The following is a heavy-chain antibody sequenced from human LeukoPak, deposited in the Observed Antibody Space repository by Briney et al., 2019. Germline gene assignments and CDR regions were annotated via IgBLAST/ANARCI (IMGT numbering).Heavy chain of an antibody. Sequence: GASLKISCKTLAYSFTSYWIGWVRPMPGKGPEWIGIINPGDSETRYNPSFQGHVAISADTSISTAYLQWTSLQDSDTAIYYCASVGYDTSGYDAFDIWGQGTRVTVSS. CDR2: INPGDSET. V-gene: IGHV5-51*01. D-gene: IGHD3-22*01. J-gene: IGHJ3*02. CDR1: AYSFTSYW. CDR3: ASVGYDTSGYDAFDI.